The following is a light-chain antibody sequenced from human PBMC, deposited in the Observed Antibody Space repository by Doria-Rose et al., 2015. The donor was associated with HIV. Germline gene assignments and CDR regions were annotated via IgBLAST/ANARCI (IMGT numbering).Light chain of an antibody. J-gene: IGKJ4*01. V-gene: IGKV1-8*01. Sequence: IVMTQSPSSLSASTGDRVTITCRASQGISSYLAWYQQKPGKAPKLLIYAASTLQSGVPSRFSGSGSGTDFTLTISCLQSEDFATYYCQQYYSYPPLTFGGGTKVEIK. CDR2: AAS. CDR3: QQYYSYPPLT. CDR1: QGISSY.